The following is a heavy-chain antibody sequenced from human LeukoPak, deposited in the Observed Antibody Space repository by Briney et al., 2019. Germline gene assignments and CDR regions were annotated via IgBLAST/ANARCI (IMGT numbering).Heavy chain of an antibody. CDR2: ISSSSSYI. Sequence: PGGSLRLSCAASGFTFSSYSMNWVRQAPGKGLEWVSSISSSSSYIYYADSVKGRFTISRDNAKNSLYLQMNSLRAEDTAVYYCAREGGYGDYVFDYWGQGTLSPSPQ. CDR1: GFTFSSYS. CDR3: AREGGYGDYVFDY. V-gene: IGHV3-21*01. D-gene: IGHD4-17*01. J-gene: IGHJ4*02.